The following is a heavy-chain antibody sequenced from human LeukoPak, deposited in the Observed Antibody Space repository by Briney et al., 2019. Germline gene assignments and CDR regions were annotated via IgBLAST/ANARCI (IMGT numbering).Heavy chain of an antibody. CDR2: IYYSGST. D-gene: IGHD5-24*01. V-gene: IGHV4-39*01. CDR3: ARGRLEMAYSLRFDP. CDR1: GGSISSSSYY. J-gene: IGHJ5*02. Sequence: PSETLSLTCTVSGGSISSSSYYWGWIRQPPGKGLEWIGSIYYSGSTYYNPSLKSRVTISVDTSKNQFSLKLSSVTAADTAVYYCARGRLEMAYSLRFDPWGQGTLVTVSS.